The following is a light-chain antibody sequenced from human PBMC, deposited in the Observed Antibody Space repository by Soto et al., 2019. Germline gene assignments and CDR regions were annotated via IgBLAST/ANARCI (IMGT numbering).Light chain of an antibody. Sequence: DIQMTQSPSTLSASVGDRVTITCRASQSISSWLARYQQKPGKAPKLLIYDASSLESVVPSRFSGSGSGTEFTLTISSLQSEDFAVYNCQQYNKWPRTFGQGTKVDIK. J-gene: IGKJ2*01. CDR2: DAS. V-gene: IGKV1-5*01. CDR1: QSISSW. CDR3: QQYNKWPRT.